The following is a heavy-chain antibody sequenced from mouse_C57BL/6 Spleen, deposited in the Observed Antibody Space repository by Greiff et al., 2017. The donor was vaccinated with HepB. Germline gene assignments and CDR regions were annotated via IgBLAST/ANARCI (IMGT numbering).Heavy chain of an antibody. J-gene: IGHJ3*01. CDR3: ARGPYYYGSSPDWFAY. V-gene: IGHV1-63*01. Sequence: VQLQQSGAELVRPGTSVKMSCKASGYTFTNYWIGWAKQRPGHGLEWIGDIYPGGGYTNYNEKFKGKATLTADKSSSTAYMQFSSLTSEDSAIYYCARGPYYYGSSPDWFAYWGQGTLVTVSA. CDR1: GYTFTNYW. D-gene: IGHD1-1*01. CDR2: IYPGGGYT.